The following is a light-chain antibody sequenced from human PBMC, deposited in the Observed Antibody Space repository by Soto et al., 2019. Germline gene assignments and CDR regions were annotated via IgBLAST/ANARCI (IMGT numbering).Light chain of an antibody. CDR3: HSRA. J-gene: IGKJ5*01. V-gene: IGKV3-15*01. CDR1: QSVSSN. Sequence: VLTQSPATLSVSLGDRATLSCRASQSVSSNLAWYQQKPGQGPRLLIYGASTRATGIPARFSGSGSETEFTLTISRLQPDDFATNFCHSRAFGQGRRLEIK. CDR2: GAS.